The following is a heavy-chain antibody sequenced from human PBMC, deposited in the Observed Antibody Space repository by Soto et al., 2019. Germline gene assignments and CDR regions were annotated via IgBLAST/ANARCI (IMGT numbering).Heavy chain of an antibody. CDR3: VQSRCGGDCLQSYASHSYYGLDV. CDR2: IYWDDDK. V-gene: IGHV2-5*02. CDR1: GLSLSTTGGG. D-gene: IGHD2-21*02. J-gene: IGHJ6*02. Sequence: QITLKESGPTLVKPTQTLTLTCTFSGLSLSTTGGGVGWIRQPPGKSMEWLALIYWDDDKRYSPSLKSRLTITKVTSKNHVVLTMNNMDPVDTATYYCVQSRCGGDCLQSYASHSYYGLDVWGQGTTVTVSS.